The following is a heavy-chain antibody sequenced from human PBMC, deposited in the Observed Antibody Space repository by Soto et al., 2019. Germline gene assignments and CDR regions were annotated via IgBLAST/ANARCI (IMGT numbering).Heavy chain of an antibody. CDR3: TTAGWGVRALGIDY. CDR1: GFTFSNAW. Sequence: GGSLRLSCAASGFTFSNAWMNWVRQAPGKGLEWVGRIKSKIDGETTDYAAPVKGRFTTARDDSKNTLYLQMNSLKTEDTAVYYCTTAGWGVRALGIDYWGQGTPVTVSS. D-gene: IGHD3-10*01. V-gene: IGHV3-15*01. CDR2: IKSKIDGETT. J-gene: IGHJ4*02.